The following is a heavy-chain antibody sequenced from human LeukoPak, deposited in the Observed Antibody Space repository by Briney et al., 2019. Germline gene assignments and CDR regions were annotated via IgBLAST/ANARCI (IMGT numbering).Heavy chain of an antibody. J-gene: IGHJ4*02. V-gene: IGHV3-74*01. CDR1: GFTFNRYW. Sequence: GGSLRLSCAASGFTFNRYWMHWVRQAPGKGLVWVSRVNRDGSSTSYADSVKGRFTISRDNAKNTLSLQMNSLRAEDTAVYYCARDRSISAAGDTYWGQGTLVTVSS. CDR2: VNRDGSST. D-gene: IGHD6-13*01. CDR3: ARDRSISAAGDTY.